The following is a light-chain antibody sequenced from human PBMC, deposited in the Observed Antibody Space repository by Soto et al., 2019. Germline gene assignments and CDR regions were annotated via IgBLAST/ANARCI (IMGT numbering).Light chain of an antibody. CDR2: DAP. CDR3: QQYGSSPLT. Sequence: DIVLTQSPGTLSLSPGERATLSCRASQSVNSNYVAWYQQRPGQAPRLLIYDAPSRATGIPERFSGSGSGTDFTLTISRLEPEDFAVYYCQQYGSSPLTFGGGTKVDNK. V-gene: IGKV3-20*01. J-gene: IGKJ4*01. CDR1: QSVNSNY.